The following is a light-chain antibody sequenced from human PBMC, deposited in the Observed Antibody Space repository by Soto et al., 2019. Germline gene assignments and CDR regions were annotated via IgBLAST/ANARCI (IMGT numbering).Light chain of an antibody. CDR1: QSISSW. Sequence: DIHMTQSPSTLSASVGDRVTITCRASQSISSWLAWYQQTPGKAPKLLIYKASSLDSGVPSRFSGSGPGTEFTLTISSLQPDDFATYYCQQYNSYPLTFGGGTTVDI. CDR2: KAS. V-gene: IGKV1-5*03. CDR3: QQYNSYPLT. J-gene: IGKJ4*01.